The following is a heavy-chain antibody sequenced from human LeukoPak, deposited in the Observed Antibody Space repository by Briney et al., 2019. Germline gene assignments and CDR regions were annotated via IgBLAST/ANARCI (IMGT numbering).Heavy chain of an antibody. Sequence: QAGGSLRLSCAASGFIFSNYAMHWVRQAPGKGLEWVAVISYDGSNKYYADSVKGRFTISRDNSKNTLYLQMNSLRAEDTAVYYCAKGPYSSSWYLGYWGQGTLVTVSS. D-gene: IGHD6-13*01. V-gene: IGHV3-30*04. J-gene: IGHJ4*02. CDR2: ISYDGSNK. CDR3: AKGPYSSSWYLGY. CDR1: GFIFSNYA.